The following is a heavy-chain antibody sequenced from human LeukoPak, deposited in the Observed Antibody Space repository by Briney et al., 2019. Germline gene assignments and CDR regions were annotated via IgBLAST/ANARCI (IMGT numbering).Heavy chain of an antibody. Sequence: SVKVSCKASGGTFSSYAISWARQAPGQGLEWMGGIIPIFGTANYAQKFLGRVTVTTDESTSTAYMELSSLRSEDTAVYYCARGEGATSYFDYWGQGTLVTVSS. CDR3: ARGEGATSYFDY. J-gene: IGHJ4*02. D-gene: IGHD1-26*01. CDR2: IIPIFGTA. CDR1: GGTFSSYA. V-gene: IGHV1-69*05.